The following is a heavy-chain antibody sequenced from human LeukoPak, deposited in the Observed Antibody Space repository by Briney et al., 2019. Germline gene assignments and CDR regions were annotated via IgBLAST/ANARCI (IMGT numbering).Heavy chain of an antibody. CDR3: AKSQSGSCSGGSCSCDY. CDR2: ISGSGGNT. V-gene: IGHV3-23*01. Sequence: GGSLRLSCTASGFSISSYAMNWVRQAPGKGLEWVSLISGSGGNTHYADSVKGRFTISSDISRNTLYLQMNSLRAEDTAVYYCAKSQSGSCSGGSCSCDYWGQGTLVTVSS. CDR1: GFSISSYA. D-gene: IGHD2-15*01. J-gene: IGHJ4*02.